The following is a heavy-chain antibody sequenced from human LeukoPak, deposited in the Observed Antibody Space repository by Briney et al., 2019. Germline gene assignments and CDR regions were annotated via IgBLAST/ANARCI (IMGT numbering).Heavy chain of an antibody. CDR3: ARGYCSSTSCYEGGHFDY. V-gene: IGHV1-69*05. CDR1: GGTFSSYA. J-gene: IGHJ4*02. Sequence: GSSVKVSCKASGGTFSSYAISWVRQAPGQGLEWMGRIIPIFGTANYAQKFQGRVTITTDESTSTAYMELRRLRSEDTAVYYCARGYCSSTSCYEGGHFDYWGQGTLVTVSS. D-gene: IGHD2-2*01. CDR2: IIPIFGTA.